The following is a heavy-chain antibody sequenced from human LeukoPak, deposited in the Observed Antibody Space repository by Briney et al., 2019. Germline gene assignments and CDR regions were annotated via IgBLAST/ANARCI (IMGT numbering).Heavy chain of an antibody. CDR1: GGSISSYY. CDR2: IYTSGST. Sequence: PSETLSLTCTVSGGSISSYYWSWIRQPAGQGLEWIGRIYTSGSTNYNPSLKSRVTMSVDTSKNQFSLKLSSVTAADTAVYYCAREKDDYGDYCFDYWGQGTLVTVSS. CDR3: AREKDDYGDYCFDY. D-gene: IGHD4-17*01. V-gene: IGHV4-4*07. J-gene: IGHJ4*02.